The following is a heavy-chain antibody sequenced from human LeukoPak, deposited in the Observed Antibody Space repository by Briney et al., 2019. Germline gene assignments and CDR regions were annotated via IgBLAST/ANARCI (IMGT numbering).Heavy chain of an antibody. J-gene: IGHJ5*02. Sequence: SETLSLTCAVYGGSFSGYYWSWIRQPPGKGLEWIGEINHSGSTNYNPSLKSRVTISVDTSKNQFSLKLSSATAADTAVYYCARGQWTTIFGVVIRYNWFDPWGQGTLVTVSS. CDR2: INHSGST. D-gene: IGHD3-3*01. V-gene: IGHV4-34*01. CDR3: ARGQWTTIFGVVIRYNWFDP. CDR1: GGSFSGYY.